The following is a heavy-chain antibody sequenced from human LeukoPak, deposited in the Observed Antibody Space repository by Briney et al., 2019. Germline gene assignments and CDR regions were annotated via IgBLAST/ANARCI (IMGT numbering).Heavy chain of an antibody. J-gene: IGHJ4*02. CDR1: GFTFSSSC. D-gene: IGHD6-19*01. Sequence: SGGSLTLSCAPSGFTFSSSCITWVRHSPGKGLEWVAQIKEDGTQKYYVDSVEGRFTISRDNAKKSVYLQMNSLRAEDTVVYYCARWSSGWEFDYWGQGTLVSVSS. CDR2: IKEDGTQK. CDR3: ARWSSGWEFDY. V-gene: IGHV3-7*05.